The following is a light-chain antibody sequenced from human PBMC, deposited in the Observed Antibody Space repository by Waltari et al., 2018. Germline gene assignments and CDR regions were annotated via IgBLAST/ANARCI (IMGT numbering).Light chain of an antibody. CDR1: QSMSSY. J-gene: IGKJ1*01. CDR3: LQTYKTPWT. CDR2: DVS. Sequence: DIQMTQSPLSLSASVGDRVTITGRASQSMSSYLSWYQQKPGKAPKLLIYDVSSLHSGVPSRFSGSRSGTDFTLTISSLQPEDFATYYCLQTYKTPWTFGQGTKVDIK. V-gene: IGKV1-39*01.